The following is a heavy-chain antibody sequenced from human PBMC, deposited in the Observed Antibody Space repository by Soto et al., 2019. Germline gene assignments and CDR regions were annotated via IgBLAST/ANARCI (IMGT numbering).Heavy chain of an antibody. J-gene: IGHJ5*02. V-gene: IGHV3-30-3*01. D-gene: IGHD6-19*01. CDR3: ARDMYSSDYFVKWFEP. Sequence: QVRLVESGGGVVQPGRSLSLSCTASGFSFSSYAMYWFRQPPGKGLEWVAVISHDGINKHYADSVKGRVTVSRDNSTHSLDLQLNSLRGEDTAMYYCARDMYSSDYFVKWFEPWGQGTLVTVSS. CDR2: ISHDGINK. CDR1: GFSFSSYA.